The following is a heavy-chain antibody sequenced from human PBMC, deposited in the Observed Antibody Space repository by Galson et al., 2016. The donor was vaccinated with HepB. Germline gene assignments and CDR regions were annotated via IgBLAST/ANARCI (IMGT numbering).Heavy chain of an antibody. V-gene: IGHV3-23*01. Sequence: SLRLSCAASGFTFSSYAMSWVRQAPGKGLEWVSLISGSGTNTYYADSVKGRFTISRDNSRNTLYLQMNSLRAEDTGLYYCARDGVLRFLGNTWYFDLWGRGTMVGVSA. J-gene: IGHJ2*01. D-gene: IGHD3-3*01. CDR2: ISGSGTNT. CDR1: GFTFSSYA. CDR3: ARDGVLRFLGNTWYFDL.